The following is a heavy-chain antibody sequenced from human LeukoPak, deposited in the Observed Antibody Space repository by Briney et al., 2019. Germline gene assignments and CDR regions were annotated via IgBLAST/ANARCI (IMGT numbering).Heavy chain of an antibody. D-gene: IGHD6-19*01. J-gene: IGHJ4*02. CDR1: GFTFSSQN. Sequence: GGSLRLSCAASGFTFSSQNMNWARQAPGKGLGWVAYISTRGDSTKYADSVEGRFTISRDNAENSLYLLMNSLRVEGTAVYYCVKNGWLDYWGQGILVTVSS. CDR2: ISTRGDST. V-gene: IGHV3-21*06. CDR3: VKNGWLDY.